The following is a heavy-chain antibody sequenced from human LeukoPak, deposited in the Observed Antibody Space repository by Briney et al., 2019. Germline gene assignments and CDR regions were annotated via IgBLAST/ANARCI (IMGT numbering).Heavy chain of an antibody. CDR1: GFTFSSYD. CDR3: ARASCGDYLYAFDI. Sequence: GGSLRLSCAASGFTFSSYDMHWVRQATGKGLEWVSAIGTAGDTYYPGSVKGRFTISRENAKNSLYLQMNSLRAGDTAVYYCARASCGDYLYAFDIWGQGTMVTVSS. V-gene: IGHV3-13*01. D-gene: IGHD4-17*01. CDR2: IGTAGDT. J-gene: IGHJ3*02.